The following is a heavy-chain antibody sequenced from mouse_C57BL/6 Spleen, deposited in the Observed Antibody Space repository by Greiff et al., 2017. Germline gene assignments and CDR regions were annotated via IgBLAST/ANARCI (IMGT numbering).Heavy chain of an antibody. V-gene: IGHV1-80*01. D-gene: IGHD2-4*01. CDR1: GYAFSSSW. J-gene: IGHJ3*01. CDR2: IYPGDGDT. Sequence: VQLQQSGAELVKPGASVKISCKASGYAFSSSWMNWVKQRPGKGLEWIGQIYPGDGDTNYNGKFKGKATLTADKSSSTAYMQLSSLTSEDYAVYFCARDVYFDYWGQGTLVTVSA. CDR3: ARDVYFDY.